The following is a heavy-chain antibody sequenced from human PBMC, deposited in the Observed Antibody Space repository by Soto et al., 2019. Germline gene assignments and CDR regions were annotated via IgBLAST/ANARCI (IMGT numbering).Heavy chain of an antibody. D-gene: IGHD3-10*01. CDR3: ARRIGVIGPYYFDY. Sequence: PGESLKISCKGSGYSFTSYWIGWVRQMPGKGLEWMGIIYPADSDTRYSPAFQGQVTFSADRSSSTAHLQWSSLKASDTAMHYCARRIGVIGPYYFDYWGQGTLVTVSS. J-gene: IGHJ4*02. CDR1: GYSFTSYW. V-gene: IGHV5-51*01. CDR2: IYPADSDT.